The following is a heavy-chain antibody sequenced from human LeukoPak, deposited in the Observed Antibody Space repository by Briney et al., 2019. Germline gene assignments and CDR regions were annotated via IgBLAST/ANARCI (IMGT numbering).Heavy chain of an antibody. CDR2: IYYSGST. J-gene: IGHJ3*02. Sequence: PSETLSLTCTVSGGSISSYYWSWIRQPPGKGLEWIGYIYYSGSTNYNPSLKSRVTISVDTSKNQFSLKLSSVTAADTAVYYCARPCGGDCYGAFDIWGQGTMVTVSS. CDR3: ARPCGGDCYGAFDI. V-gene: IGHV4-59*08. D-gene: IGHD2-21*02. CDR1: GGSISSYY.